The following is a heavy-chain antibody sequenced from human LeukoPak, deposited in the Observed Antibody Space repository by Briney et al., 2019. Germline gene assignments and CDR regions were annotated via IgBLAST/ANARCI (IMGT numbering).Heavy chain of an antibody. CDR2: IIPISGTT. Sequence: SVKVSCKTSGGTFTSYAITWVRQAPGQGLEWMGKIIPISGTTNYAQKFQGRVTFTADESTSTAYMELSSLRSEDTALYYCARKLRLGGNWFDPWGQGTLVTVYS. D-gene: IGHD1-26*01. J-gene: IGHJ5*02. CDR1: GGTFTSYA. V-gene: IGHV1-69*13. CDR3: ARKLRLGGNWFDP.